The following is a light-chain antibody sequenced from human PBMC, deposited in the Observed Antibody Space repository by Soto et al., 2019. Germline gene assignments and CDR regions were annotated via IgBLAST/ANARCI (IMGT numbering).Light chain of an antibody. J-gene: IGKJ4*01. CDR3: QQYDNLPLT. CDR2: AAS. V-gene: IGKV1-33*01. Sequence: NELTQSPSSLSASVGDRVTITCQASHDIRNDLTWYQQKSGKAPKLLIHAASTLEAGVPSRFSGSGSGTDFTFTIRGLQPEDVATYYCQQYDNLPLTFGGGTKVEI. CDR1: HDIRND.